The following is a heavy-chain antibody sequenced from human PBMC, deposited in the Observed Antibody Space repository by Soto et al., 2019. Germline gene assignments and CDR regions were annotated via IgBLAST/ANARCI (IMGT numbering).Heavy chain of an antibody. D-gene: IGHD3-10*01. CDR1: GFTFSSYW. CDR2: ISPDGSDT. Sequence: EVQLVESGGGLVQPGRSLRLSCAASGFTFSSYWMHWVRQAPGKGLVWVSHISPDGSDTYYADSVRGRFTISRDNAKKTLNLQMSSLRVEDTALYYCARTNAYVSGGSFDQWGQGTLAAVSS. CDR3: ARTNAYVSGGSFDQ. J-gene: IGHJ4*02. V-gene: IGHV3-74*01.